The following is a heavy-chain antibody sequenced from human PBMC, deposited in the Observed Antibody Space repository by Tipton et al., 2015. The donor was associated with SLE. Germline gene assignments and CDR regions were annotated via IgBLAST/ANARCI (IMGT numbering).Heavy chain of an antibody. CDR1: GFTFSSYS. CDR2: IDSSSTLI. D-gene: IGHD5/OR15-5a*01. Sequence: GSLRLSCAASGFTFSSYSMNWVRQAPGKGLEWVSYIDSSSTLIYYADSVKGRFTISRDNAKNSLYLQMNSLRAEDAALYYCAELSTAEAFDVWGQGAMVIVSS. CDR3: AELSTAEAFDV. J-gene: IGHJ3*01. V-gene: IGHV3-48*04.